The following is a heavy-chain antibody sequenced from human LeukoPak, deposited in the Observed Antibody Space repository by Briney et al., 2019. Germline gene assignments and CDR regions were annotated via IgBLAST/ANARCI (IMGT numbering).Heavy chain of an antibody. Sequence: SETLSLTRTVSGNSFGDYYWSWIRQPAGKGLEWIGRIYTSGSTTYNPSLKSRVTMSVDTSKSQFSLNLMSVTAADTAVYYCTRDTGTTGEVKFDPWGQGTLVTVSS. CDR3: TRDTGTTGEVKFDP. CDR2: IYTSGST. CDR1: GNSFGDYY. D-gene: IGHD4-17*01. V-gene: IGHV4-4*07. J-gene: IGHJ5*02.